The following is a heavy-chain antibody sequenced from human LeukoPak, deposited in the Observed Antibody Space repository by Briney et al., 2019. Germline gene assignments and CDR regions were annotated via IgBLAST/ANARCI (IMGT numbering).Heavy chain of an antibody. J-gene: IGHJ4*02. D-gene: IGHD6-19*01. CDR2: INPSGGST. V-gene: IGHV1-46*01. CDR3: ARDPFLVAVAGTSFDY. CDR1: GYTFTSHY. Sequence: GASVKVSCKASGYTFTSHYMHWVRQAPGQGLEWMGIINPSGGSTSYAQKFQGRVTMTRDTSTSTVYMELSSLRSEDTAVYYCARDPFLVAVAGTSFDYWGQGTLVTVSS.